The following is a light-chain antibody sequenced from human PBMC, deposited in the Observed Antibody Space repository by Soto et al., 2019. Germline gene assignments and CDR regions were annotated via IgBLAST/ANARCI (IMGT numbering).Light chain of an antibody. CDR1: QGISSY. V-gene: IGKV1-9*01. J-gene: IGKJ4*01. CDR3: QQLNSYPLT. Sequence: DIQLTQSPSFLSASVGDRVTITCRASQGISSYLAWYQQKPGKAPKLLIYAASTLQSGVPSSFSGSGSGTEFTLTISSLQPVDFATYYCQQLNSYPLTFGGGTKVEIK. CDR2: AAS.